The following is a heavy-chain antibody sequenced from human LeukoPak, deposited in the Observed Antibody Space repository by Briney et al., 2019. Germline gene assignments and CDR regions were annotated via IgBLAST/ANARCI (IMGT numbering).Heavy chain of an antibody. CDR1: GYSFTNYW. D-gene: IGHD5-12*01. CDR2: IYPGDSNT. CDR3: TRQGYTNRWDGIDY. Sequence: GESLTISCKGVGYSFTNYWIGWVRQMPGKGLEWMAIIYPGDSNTRYSPFFRGQVTISADKSTTTAYLQWSSLRASDTAMYFCTRQGYTNRWDGIDYWGRGTLVTVSS. V-gene: IGHV5-51*01. J-gene: IGHJ4*02.